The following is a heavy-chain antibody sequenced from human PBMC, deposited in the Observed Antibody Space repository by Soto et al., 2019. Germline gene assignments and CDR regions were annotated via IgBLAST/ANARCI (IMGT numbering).Heavy chain of an antibody. D-gene: IGHD6-19*01. Sequence: EVQLLESGGGLVQPGGSPRLSCAASGFTFSSYAMSWVRQAPGKGLEWVSAISGSGGSTYYADSVKGRFTISRDNSKNTLYVQMNSLRAEDTAVYYCAKFSWQWLLNYFDYWGQGTLVTVSS. CDR2: ISGSGGST. CDR3: AKFSWQWLLNYFDY. CDR1: GFTFSSYA. J-gene: IGHJ4*02. V-gene: IGHV3-23*01.